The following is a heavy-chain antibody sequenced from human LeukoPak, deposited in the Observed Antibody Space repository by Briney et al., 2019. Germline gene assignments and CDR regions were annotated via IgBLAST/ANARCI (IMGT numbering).Heavy chain of an antibody. D-gene: IGHD1-26*01. Sequence: SETLSLTCAVYGGSFSGYYWSGLRQPPGKGVEGIGEIKHSGSNNYNPSLKSRVTISVDTSKNQFSLKLSSVTAADTAVYYCARGFTGSYYYYYYYMDVWGRGTTVTVSS. CDR2: IKHSGSN. CDR3: ARGFTGSYYYYYYYMDV. CDR1: GGSFSGYY. V-gene: IGHV4-34*01. J-gene: IGHJ6*03.